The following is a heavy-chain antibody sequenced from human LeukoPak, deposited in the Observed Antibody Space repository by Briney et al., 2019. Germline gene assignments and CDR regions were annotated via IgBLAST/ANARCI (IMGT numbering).Heavy chain of an antibody. CDR1: GFTFSSYE. Sequence: GGSLRHSCAASGFTFSSYEMNWVRQAPGKGLEWVAFIRYDGSNKYYADSVKGRFTISRDNSKNTLYLQMNSLRAEDTAVYYCAKDSDDYYGSGSEFDYWGQGTLVTVSS. J-gene: IGHJ4*02. CDR2: IRYDGSNK. D-gene: IGHD3-10*01. V-gene: IGHV3-30*02. CDR3: AKDSDDYYGSGSEFDY.